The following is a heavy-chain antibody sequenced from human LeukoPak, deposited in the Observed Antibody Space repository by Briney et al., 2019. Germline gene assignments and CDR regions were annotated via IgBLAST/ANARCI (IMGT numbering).Heavy chain of an antibody. CDR1: GFTFSSYG. J-gene: IGHJ4*02. CDR3: AKDRVGANLYFDS. D-gene: IGHD1-26*01. Sequence: GGSLRLSCAASGFTFSSYGMSWVRQAPGKGLEWVSALSGSGGRTYYADSVKGRFTISRDNSKNTLYLQMNSLRAEDTAVYYCAKDRVGANLYFDSWGQGTLVTVSS. CDR2: LSGSGGRT. V-gene: IGHV3-23*01.